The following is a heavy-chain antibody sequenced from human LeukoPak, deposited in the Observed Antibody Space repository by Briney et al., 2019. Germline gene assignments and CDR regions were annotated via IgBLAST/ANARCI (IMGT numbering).Heavy chain of an antibody. CDR2: INPNSGGT. D-gene: IGHD5-12*01. Sequence: ASVKVSCKASGYTFTGYYMYWVRQAPGQGLEWMGWINPNSGGTNSAQKFQGRVTMTRDTSISTAYMVLSRLRSDDTAVYYCARGIMATNWIYYYYNYMDVWGKGTTVTVSS. CDR3: ARGIMATNWIYYYYNYMDV. CDR1: GYTFTGYY. J-gene: IGHJ6*03. V-gene: IGHV1-2*02.